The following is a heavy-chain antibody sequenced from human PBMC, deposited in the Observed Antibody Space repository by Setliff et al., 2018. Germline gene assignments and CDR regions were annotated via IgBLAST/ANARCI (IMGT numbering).Heavy chain of an antibody. V-gene: IGHV1-18*01. D-gene: IGHD2-15*01. CDR3: AISTLSICSGGSCPNAFDV. CDR2: ISSYNGRT. Sequence: GASVKVSCKASGHIFNSYGISWVRQAPGQGLEWLGWISSYNGRTGYAQRFQGRVTMTTDTSTSAAYMELRSLRSDDTAVYYCAISTLSICSGGSCPNAFDVWGRGTMVTVSS. J-gene: IGHJ3*01. CDR1: GHIFNSYG.